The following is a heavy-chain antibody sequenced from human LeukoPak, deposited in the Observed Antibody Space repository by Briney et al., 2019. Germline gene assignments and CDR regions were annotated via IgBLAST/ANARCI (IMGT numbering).Heavy chain of an antibody. CDR2: ISSNGGST. CDR1: GFTFSSYA. J-gene: IGHJ5*02. D-gene: IGHD3-10*01. Sequence: PGGSLRLSCAASGFTFSSYAMHWVRQAPGKGLEYVSAISSNGGSTYYANSVKGRFTISRDNSKNTLYLQMGSLRAEDMAVYYCARASAGFDPWGQGTLVTVSS. CDR3: ARASAGFDP. V-gene: IGHV3-64*01.